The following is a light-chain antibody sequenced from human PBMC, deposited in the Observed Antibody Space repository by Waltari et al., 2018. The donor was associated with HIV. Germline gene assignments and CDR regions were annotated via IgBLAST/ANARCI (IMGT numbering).Light chain of an antibody. CDR2: ATS. CDR1: QQIGFS. V-gene: IGKV1-39*01. Sequence: DVQMTQSPTFLSASVTDSVTISCRGSQQIGFSVNWYQHKSGRAPKLLVAATSNLQSGVPSRFSGSGFGTQFSLTITEIQPDDFAHYFCQQSYSLPYTFGQGT. CDR3: QQSYSLPYT. J-gene: IGKJ2*01.